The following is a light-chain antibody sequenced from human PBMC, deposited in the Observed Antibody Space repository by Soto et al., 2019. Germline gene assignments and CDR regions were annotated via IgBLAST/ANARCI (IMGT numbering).Light chain of an antibody. J-gene: IGLJ1*01. CDR1: SSDVGGYNY. CDR2: DVS. V-gene: IGLV2-8*01. CDR3: SSYAGTNIHFV. Sequence: QSVLTQPPSASGSPGQSVTISCTGTSSDVGGYNYVSWYQQHPGKAPKLMIYDVSTRPSGVPDRFSGSKSGNTASLTVSGLQAEDEADYYCSSYAGTNIHFVFGTGTKLTVL.